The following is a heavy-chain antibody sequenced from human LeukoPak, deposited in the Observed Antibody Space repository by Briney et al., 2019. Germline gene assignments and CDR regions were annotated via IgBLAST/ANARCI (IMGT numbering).Heavy chain of an antibody. J-gene: IGHJ4*02. CDR3: ARSSGSYYNHDH. CDR1: GFTFSNYW. Sequence: GGSLRLSCASSGFTFSNYWMSWVRQAPGKGLEWVANIKEDGSEKDYVDSVKGRFTVSRDNAKNSLYLQMNSLRDEDTAVYYCARSSGSYYNHDHWGQGTLVTVSS. D-gene: IGHD3-10*01. V-gene: IGHV3-7*04. CDR2: IKEDGSEK.